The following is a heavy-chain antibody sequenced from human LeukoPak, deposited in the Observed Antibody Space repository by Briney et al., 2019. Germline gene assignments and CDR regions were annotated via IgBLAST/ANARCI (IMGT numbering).Heavy chain of an antibody. V-gene: IGHV1-2*04. D-gene: IGHD6-19*01. CDR2: INPNSGGT. J-gene: IGHJ4*02. CDR1: GYTFTGYY. CDR3: ARAGQWLAPDFDY. Sequence: SVKVSCKASGYTFTGYYMHWVRQAPGQGLEWMGWINPNSGGTNYAQKFQGWVTVTRDTSISTAYMELSRLRSDDTAVYYCARAGQWLAPDFDYWGQGTLVTVSS.